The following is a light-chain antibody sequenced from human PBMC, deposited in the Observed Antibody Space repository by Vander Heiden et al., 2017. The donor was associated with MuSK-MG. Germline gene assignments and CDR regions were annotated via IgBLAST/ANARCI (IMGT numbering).Light chain of an antibody. CDR2: DAS. V-gene: IGKV3-11*01. CDR3: QQRSHWPLIT. CDR1: ENVGGY. J-gene: IGKJ5*01. Sequence: EVVLTQSPATLSLSPGDRATLSCRASENVGGYLAWYQQKPGQAPRLLIYDASNRAAGVPARFSGSGSGTDYTLTITSLHSEDFAVYYCQQRSHWPLITFGQGTRLEIE.